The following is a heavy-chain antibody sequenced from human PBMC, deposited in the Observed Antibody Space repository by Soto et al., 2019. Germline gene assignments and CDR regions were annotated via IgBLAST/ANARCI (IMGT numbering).Heavy chain of an antibody. Sequence: SETLSLTCVVSGFSVSGPNWWTWVRQAPGKGLEWIGEMWPSGGTAYNPSLQNRVTISVDNSRNHLSLTLTSVTAADTAVYYCARCLHCSNGGRFEPWGQGALVTAPQ. CDR1: GFSVSGPNW. D-gene: IGHD2-8*01. V-gene: IGHV4-4*02. CDR3: ARCLHCSNGGRFEP. J-gene: IGHJ5*02. CDR2: MWPSGGT.